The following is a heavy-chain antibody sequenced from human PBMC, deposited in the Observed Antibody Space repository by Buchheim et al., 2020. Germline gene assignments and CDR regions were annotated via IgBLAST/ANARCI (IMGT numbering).Heavy chain of an antibody. CDR3: AKDGTIFGVVITGNFDY. D-gene: IGHD3-3*01. CDR2: ISSDGSNK. V-gene: IGHV3-30*18. Sequence: QVQLVESGGGVVQPGRSLRLSCAASGFTFSTYGMHWVRQAPGKGLEWVALISSDGSNKYYADSVKGRFTISRDTSKNTLYLQMNSLRAEDTAVYYCAKDGTIFGVVITGNFDYWGQGTL. J-gene: IGHJ4*02. CDR1: GFTFSTYG.